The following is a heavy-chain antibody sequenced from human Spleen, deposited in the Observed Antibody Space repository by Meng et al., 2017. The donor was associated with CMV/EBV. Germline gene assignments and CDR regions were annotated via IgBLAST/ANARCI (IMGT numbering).Heavy chain of an antibody. V-gene: IGHV1-18*01. Sequence: ASVKVSCRASGYTFTSYGISWVRQAPGQGLEWMGWISAYNGNTNYAQKLQGRVTMTTDTSTSTAYMELRSLRSDDTAAYYCARDNGEDFWSGYSIYYYYYGMDVWGQGTTVTVSS. D-gene: IGHD3-3*01. J-gene: IGHJ6*02. CDR2: ISAYNGNT. CDR3: ARDNGEDFWSGYSIYYYYYGMDV. CDR1: GYTFTSYG.